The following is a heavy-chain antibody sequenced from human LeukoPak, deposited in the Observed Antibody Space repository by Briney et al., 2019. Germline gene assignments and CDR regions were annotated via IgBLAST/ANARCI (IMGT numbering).Heavy chain of an antibody. CDR3: ARVYQDGLAAAGTVFDY. CDR2: IGLASGFT. CDR1: GFIFSDYS. V-gene: IGHV3-21*05. Sequence: GGSLRLSCAASGFIFSDYSMNWVRQAPGRGLEWISYIGLASGFTSYADSVKGRFTTSSDTARNSLFLQMNSLRAEDTAVYYCARVYQDGLAAAGTVFDYWGQGTLVTVSS. D-gene: IGHD6-13*01. J-gene: IGHJ4*02.